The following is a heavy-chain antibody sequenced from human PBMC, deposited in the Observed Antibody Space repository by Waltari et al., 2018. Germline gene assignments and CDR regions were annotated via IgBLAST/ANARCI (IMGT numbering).Heavy chain of an antibody. D-gene: IGHD3-16*01. CDR3: AKDRGDYYYYYMDV. J-gene: IGHJ6*03. CDR2: ISWNSGSI. Sequence: EVQLVESGGGLVQPGRSLRLSCAASGFTFDDYAMHWVRQAPGKGLEWVSGISWNSGSIGYADSVKGRFTISRDNAKNSLYLQMNSLRAEDTALYYCAKDRGDYYYYYMDVWGKGTTVTVSS. CDR1: GFTFDDYA. V-gene: IGHV3-9*01.